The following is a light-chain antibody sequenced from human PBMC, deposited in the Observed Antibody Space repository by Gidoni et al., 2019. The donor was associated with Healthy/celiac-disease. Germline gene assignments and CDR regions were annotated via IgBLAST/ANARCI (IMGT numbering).Light chain of an antibody. J-gene: IGLJ2*01. CDR2: DVS. CDR3: SSYTSSSTLEGVV. CDR1: SSDVGGYNY. V-gene: IGLV2-14*03. Sequence: QSALTQPASVSGSPGQSITLSCTGTSSDVGGYNYVSWYQQHPGKAPKLMIYDVSNRPSGVSNRFSGSKSGNTASLTISGLQAEDEADYYCSSYTSSSTLEGVVFGGGTKLTVL.